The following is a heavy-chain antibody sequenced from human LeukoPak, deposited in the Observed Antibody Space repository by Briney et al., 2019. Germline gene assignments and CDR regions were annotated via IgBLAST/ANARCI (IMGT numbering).Heavy chain of an antibody. Sequence: SETRSLTCTVSGGSISSSSYYWGWIRQPPGKGLEWIGSIYYSGSTYYNPSLKSRVTISVDTSKNQFSLKLSSVTAADTAVYYCAANYYGSGSYLDYWGQGTLVTVSS. V-gene: IGHV4-39*07. CDR1: GGSISSSSYY. CDR3: AANYYGSGSYLDY. D-gene: IGHD3-10*01. CDR2: IYYSGST. J-gene: IGHJ4*02.